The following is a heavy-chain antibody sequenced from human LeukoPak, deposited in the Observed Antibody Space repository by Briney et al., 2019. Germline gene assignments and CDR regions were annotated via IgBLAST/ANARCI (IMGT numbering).Heavy chain of an antibody. CDR3: ARGGTGSVNDY. V-gene: IGHV3-21*01. CDR2: ITTGSDYT. Sequence: GGSLRLSCAGFGFSFGSYSMTWVRQAPGKGLEWISSITTGSDYTYYTDSVEGRFTISRDDAKNSLFLQMSSLRVEDTALYYCARGGTGSVNDYWGQGILVTVS. J-gene: IGHJ4*02. CDR1: GFSFGSYS. D-gene: IGHD3-9*01.